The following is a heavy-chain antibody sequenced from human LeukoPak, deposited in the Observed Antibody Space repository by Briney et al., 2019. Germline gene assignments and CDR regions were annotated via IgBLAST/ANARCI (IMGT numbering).Heavy chain of an antibody. CDR1: GFTFSSYW. Sequence: PGGSLRLSCVASGFTFSSYWMHWVRQDPRKGLVWVSRINGDGRNINYADSVRGRFTISRDNAKNTLYLQMNTLRVEDTAVYYCARGVPGSLDAFDIWGQETMVTVPS. CDR2: INGDGRNI. D-gene: IGHD3-10*01. CDR3: ARGVPGSLDAFDI. J-gene: IGHJ3*02. V-gene: IGHV3-74*01.